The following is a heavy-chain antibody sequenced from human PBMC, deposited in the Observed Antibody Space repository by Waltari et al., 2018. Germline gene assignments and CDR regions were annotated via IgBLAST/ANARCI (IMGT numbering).Heavy chain of an antibody. CDR1: GYTFTSYY. CDR2: INPRGGST. J-gene: IGHJ6*02. Sequence: QVQLVQSGAEVKKPGASVKVSCKASGYTFTSYYMHWVRQAPGQGLEWMGIINPRGGSTSYAQKFQGRVTMTRDTSTSTVYMELSSLRSEDTAVYYCASSALAVAGYYYYGMDVWGQGTTVTVSS. D-gene: IGHD6-19*01. V-gene: IGHV1-46*01. CDR3: ASSALAVAGYYYYGMDV.